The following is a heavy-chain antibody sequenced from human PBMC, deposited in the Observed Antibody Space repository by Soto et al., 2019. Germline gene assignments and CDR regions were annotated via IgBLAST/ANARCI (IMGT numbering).Heavy chain of an antibody. D-gene: IGHD5-18*01. CDR2: ISAYNGNT. J-gene: IGHJ6*02. V-gene: IGHV1-18*01. Sequence: GASVKVSCKASGYIFTSHALSSVRQDPGQGLEWMGWISAYNGNTNYAQKLQGRVTMTTDTSTSTAYMELRSLRSDDTAVYYCARGEAMAGNYYYYGMDVWGQGTTVTLSS. CDR3: ARGEAMAGNYYYYGMDV. CDR1: GYIFTSHA.